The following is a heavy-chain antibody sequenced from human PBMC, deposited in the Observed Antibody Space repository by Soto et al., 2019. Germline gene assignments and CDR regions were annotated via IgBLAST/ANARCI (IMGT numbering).Heavy chain of an antibody. D-gene: IGHD3-22*01. J-gene: IGHJ6*02. Sequence: SGPTLVNPTQTLTLTCTFSGFSLSTSGMCVSWIRQPPGKALEWLALIDWDDDKYYSTSLKTRLTISKDTSKNQVVLTMTNMDPVDTATYYCARDYYDSSGYQRYYHYGMDVWGQGTTVTVSS. V-gene: IGHV2-70*01. CDR1: GFSLSTSGMC. CDR2: IDWDDDK. CDR3: ARDYYDSSGYQRYYHYGMDV.